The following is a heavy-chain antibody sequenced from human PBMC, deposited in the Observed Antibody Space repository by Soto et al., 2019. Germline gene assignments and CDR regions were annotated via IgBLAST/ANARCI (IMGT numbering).Heavy chain of an antibody. D-gene: IGHD3-22*01. V-gene: IGHV3-74*01. CDR2: INSDGSST. CDR3: ARDPMSVRRMDV. J-gene: IGHJ6*04. CDR1: GFTISGYW. Sequence: EVQLVESGGGLVQPGGSLRLSCAASGFTISGYWLHWVRQAPGKRLVWVSRINSDGSSTGYADSVKGRFTISRDNAKNTLYLQMNSLRAEDTAVYYCARDPMSVRRMDVWGKGTTVTVSS.